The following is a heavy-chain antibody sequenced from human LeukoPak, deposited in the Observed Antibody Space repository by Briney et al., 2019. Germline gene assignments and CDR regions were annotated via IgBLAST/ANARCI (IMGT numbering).Heavy chain of an antibody. CDR2: IYYSGST. D-gene: IGHD1-7*01. Sequence: PSQTLSLTCTVSGGSISSGGYYWSWIRQHPGKGLEWIGYIYYSGSTYYNPSLKSRVTIPVDTSKNQFSLKLSSVTAADTAVYYCARVAYGNYYFDYWGQGTLVTVSS. V-gene: IGHV4-31*03. CDR1: GGSISSGGYY. J-gene: IGHJ4*02. CDR3: ARVAYGNYYFDY.